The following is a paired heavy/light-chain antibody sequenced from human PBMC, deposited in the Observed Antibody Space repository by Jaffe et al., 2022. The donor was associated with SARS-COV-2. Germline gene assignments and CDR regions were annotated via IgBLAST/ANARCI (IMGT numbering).Heavy chain of an antibody. V-gene: IGHV3-23*01. D-gene: IGHD1-1*01. CDR1: GFIFRSYA. J-gene: IGHJ4*02. CDR3: ARRRDAYWNKWAHFEY. CDR2: INDDGSNP. Sequence: EVQLLQSGGGLVQPGGSLRLSCVASGFIFRSYAMYWVRKIPGKGLECVSGINDDGSNPAYADAVKGRFTISRDNSKNTLYLQMNSLRAEDTALYYCARRRDAYWNKWAHFEYWGQGVQVSVSS.
Light chain of an antibody. CDR3: QQRSVWPT. V-gene: IGKV3-11*01. CDR1: QSVSTY. J-gene: IGKJ2*01. CDR2: DAS. Sequence: EVVLVQSPATLSLSLGERATLFCRASQSVSTYLAWYRQRPGQAPRLLIYDASNRATGIPDRFIGSGSGTDFALTISSLEPEDFGVYYCQQRSVWPTFGQGTRLEIK.